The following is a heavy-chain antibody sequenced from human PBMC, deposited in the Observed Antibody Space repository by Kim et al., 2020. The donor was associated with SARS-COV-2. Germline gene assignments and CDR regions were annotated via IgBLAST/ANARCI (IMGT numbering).Heavy chain of an antibody. D-gene: IGHD3-10*01. CDR3: AKDRGWLHDYDAFDI. V-gene: IGHV3-30*02. J-gene: IGHJ3*02. Sequence: DSVKGRFTISRDNSKNTLYLQMNSLRAEDTAVYYCAKDRGWLHDYDAFDIWGQGTMVTVSS.